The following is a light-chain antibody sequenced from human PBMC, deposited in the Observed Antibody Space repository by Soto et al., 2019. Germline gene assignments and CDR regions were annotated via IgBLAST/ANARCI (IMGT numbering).Light chain of an antibody. V-gene: IGKV1-5*01. CDR2: DAS. J-gene: IGKJ1*01. Sequence: IQLTQSPPSLSASVGDRVTITCRASQSISSWLAWYQQKPGKAPKLLIYDASSLESGVPSRFSGSGSGTEFTLTIGSLQPDDFATYYCQQYNSYSPTFGQGTKVDI. CDR3: QQYNSYSPT. CDR1: QSISSW.